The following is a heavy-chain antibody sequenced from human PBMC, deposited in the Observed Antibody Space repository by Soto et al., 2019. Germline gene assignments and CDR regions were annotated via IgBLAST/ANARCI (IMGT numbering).Heavy chain of an antibody. CDR3: AKDEGSTVTTPMDV. Sequence: GGSLRLSCAASGFTFSSYSMNWVRQAPGKGLEWVSSISSSSSYIYYADSVKGRFTISRDNAKNSLYLQMNSLRAEDTALYYCAKDEGSTVTTPMDVWGKGTTVTVSS. D-gene: IGHD4-17*01. CDR2: ISSSSSYI. V-gene: IGHV3-21*04. J-gene: IGHJ6*03. CDR1: GFTFSSYS.